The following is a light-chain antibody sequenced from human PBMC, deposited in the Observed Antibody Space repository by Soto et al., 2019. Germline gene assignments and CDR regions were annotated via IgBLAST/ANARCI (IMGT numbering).Light chain of an antibody. Sequence: QSALTQSASVSGSPGQSITISCTGTSSDVGGYNYVSWYQQHPGKAPKLIIYDVSNRPSGVSTRFSGSKSGNTASLTISGRQADDEEDYYCSSSTSTNSWVFGGGTKVTVL. CDR2: DVS. J-gene: IGLJ3*02. CDR3: SSSTSTNSWV. V-gene: IGLV2-14*01. CDR1: SSDVGGYNY.